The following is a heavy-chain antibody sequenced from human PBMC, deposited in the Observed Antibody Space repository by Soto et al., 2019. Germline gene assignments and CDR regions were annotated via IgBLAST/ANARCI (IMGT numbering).Heavy chain of an antibody. J-gene: IGHJ5*02. CDR3: VRFGAPFSLELGWFDP. CDR2: ISYDGSNK. Sequence: PGGSLRLSCAASGFTFSSYAMHWVRQAPGKGLEWVAVISYDGSNKYYADSVKGRFTISRDNSKNTLYLQMNSLRAEDTAVYYCVRFGAPFSLELGWFDPWGQGTLVTVSS. V-gene: IGHV3-30-3*01. CDR1: GFTFSSYA. D-gene: IGHD1-7*01.